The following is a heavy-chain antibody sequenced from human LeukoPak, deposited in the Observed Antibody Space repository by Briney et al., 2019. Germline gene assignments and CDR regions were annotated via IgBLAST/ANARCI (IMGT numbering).Heavy chain of an antibody. V-gene: IGHV3-7*01. CDR3: ARAPDYHDAFDI. CDR1: GFTLSSYW. D-gene: IGHD5-12*01. CDR2: IKQDGSEK. J-gene: IGHJ3*02. Sequence: GGSLRLSCAASGFTLSSYWMSWVRQAPGKGLEWVANIKQDGSEKYYVDSVKGRFTISRDNAKNSLYLQMNSLRAEDTAVYYCARAPDYHDAFDIWGQGTMVTVSS.